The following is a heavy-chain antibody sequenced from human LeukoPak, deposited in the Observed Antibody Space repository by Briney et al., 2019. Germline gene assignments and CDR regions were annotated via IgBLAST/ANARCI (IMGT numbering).Heavy chain of an antibody. CDR3: ARVGGYCSSTSCSLNWFDP. V-gene: IGHV4-31*03. CDR1: GGSISSGGYY. D-gene: IGHD2-2*01. Sequence: PSQTLSLTCTVSGGSISSGGYYWSRIRQHPGKGLEWIGYIYYSGSTYYNPSLKSRVTISVDTSKNQFSLKLSSVTAADTAVYYCARVGGYCSSTSCSLNWFDPWGQGTLVTVSS. CDR2: IYYSGST. J-gene: IGHJ5*02.